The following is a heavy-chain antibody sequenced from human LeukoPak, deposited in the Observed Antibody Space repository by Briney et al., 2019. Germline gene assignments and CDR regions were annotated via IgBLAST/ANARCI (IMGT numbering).Heavy chain of an antibody. CDR2: INPNSGGT. J-gene: IGHJ4*02. D-gene: IGHD1-26*01. V-gene: IGHV1-2*02. CDR1: GYTFTAYY. Sequence: ASVKVSCKASGYTFTAYYMYWVRQAPGQGLEWMGWINPNSGGTNYAQKFQGRVTMTRDTSISTAYMELSRLRSDDTAVYYCARVVGATDYWGQGTLVTVSS. CDR3: ARVVGATDY.